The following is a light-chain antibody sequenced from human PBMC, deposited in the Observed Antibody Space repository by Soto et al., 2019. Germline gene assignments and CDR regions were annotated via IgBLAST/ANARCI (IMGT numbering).Light chain of an antibody. V-gene: IGKV1-12*01. J-gene: IGKJ3*01. Sequence: DIQMTQSPSYVSASVGDRVTVTCRASRTISSWLAWYQVRPGKAPNLLIYGASTLQNGAPSRFSGSGSGTDFTLTVINLQPEDFATYYCQQGHSFPFTFGPGTKVDI. CDR1: RTISSW. CDR2: GAS. CDR3: QQGHSFPFT.